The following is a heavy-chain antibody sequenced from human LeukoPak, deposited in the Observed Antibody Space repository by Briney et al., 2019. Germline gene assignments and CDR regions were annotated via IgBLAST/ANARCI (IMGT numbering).Heavy chain of an antibody. CDR1: GFTFSSYW. CDR2: IKQDGSEK. V-gene: IGHV3-7*01. CDR3: ERVKDIVLMVYARYDFDI. J-gene: IGHJ3*02. Sequence: GGSLRLSCAAPGFTFSSYWMSWVRQAPGKGLEWVANIKQDGSEKYYVDSVKGRFTISRDNAKNSLYLQMNSLRAEDTAVYYCERVKDIVLMVYARYDFDIWGQGTMVTVSS. D-gene: IGHD2-8*01.